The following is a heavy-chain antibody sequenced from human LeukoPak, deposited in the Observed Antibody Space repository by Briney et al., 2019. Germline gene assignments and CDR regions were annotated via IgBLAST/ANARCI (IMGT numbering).Heavy chain of an antibody. CDR3: ARGSIDWQAVAFDC. CDR2: ISYDGTDK. D-gene: IGHD2-21*01. V-gene: IGHV3-30*04. CDR1: GFIFSPYT. J-gene: IGHJ4*02. Sequence: GGSPRLSCAASGFIFSPYTMHWVRQAPGKGLEWVALISYDGTDKYYADSVKGRFTISRDNSKNTLYLQTNSLRTEDTAVYYCARGSIDWQAVAFDCWGQGTLVTVSS.